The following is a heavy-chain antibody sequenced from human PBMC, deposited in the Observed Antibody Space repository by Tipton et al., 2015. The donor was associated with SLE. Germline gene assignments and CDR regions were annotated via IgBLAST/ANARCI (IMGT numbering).Heavy chain of an antibody. V-gene: IGHV4-38-2*02. CDR3: AGPEAGIVGAFGACFY. CDR1: GYSISSGYY. CDR2: IYHSGST. Sequence: TLSLTCTVSGYSISSGYYWGWIRQPPGKGLEWIGSIYHSGSTYYNPSLKSRVTISVDTSKNQFSLKLSSVTAADTAVYYCAGPEAGIVGAFGACFYSGQGTLVPVSS. J-gene: IGHJ4*02. D-gene: IGHD1-26*01.